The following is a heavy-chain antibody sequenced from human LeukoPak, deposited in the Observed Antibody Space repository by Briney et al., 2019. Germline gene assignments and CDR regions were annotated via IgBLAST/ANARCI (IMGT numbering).Heavy chain of an antibody. CDR1: GFTFNNHV. Sequence: GVSLRLSCAASGFTFNNHVMSWVRLAPGKGLEWVSGISGDGDTTYYADSVKGRFTISRDNSKNTLYLQMNSLRAEDTAVYYCAKGSSSSCYSVCYYYYMDVWGKGTTVTVSS. V-gene: IGHV3-23*01. CDR3: AKGSSSSCYSVCYYYYMDV. D-gene: IGHD2-2*01. CDR2: ISGDGDTT. J-gene: IGHJ6*03.